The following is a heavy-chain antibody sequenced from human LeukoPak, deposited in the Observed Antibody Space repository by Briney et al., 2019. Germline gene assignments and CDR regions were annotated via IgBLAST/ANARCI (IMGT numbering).Heavy chain of an antibody. Sequence: ASVKVSCKASGYTFTNYGINWVRQAPGQGLEWMGWISAYNGNTNYAQKLQGRVTMTTDTSTSTAYMELRSLRSDDTAVYYCARDQEWELLKGFYFDYWGQGTLVTVSS. CDR3: ARDQEWELLKGFYFDY. J-gene: IGHJ4*02. V-gene: IGHV1-18*01. D-gene: IGHD1-26*01. CDR1: GYTFTNYG. CDR2: ISAYNGNT.